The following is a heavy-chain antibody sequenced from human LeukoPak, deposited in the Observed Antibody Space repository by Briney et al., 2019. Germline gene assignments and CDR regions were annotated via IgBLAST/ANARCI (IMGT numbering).Heavy chain of an antibody. CDR2: ISSSSSHI. V-gene: IGHV3-21*01. J-gene: IGHJ4*02. CDR1: GFTFSSYG. D-gene: IGHD3-22*01. CDR3: ARDPGLYDSSGYYLGY. Sequence: GALRLSCAASGFTFSSYGMHWVRQAPGKGLEWVSSISSSSSHIYCADSVKGRFTISRDNAKNSLYLQMNSLRAEDTAVYYCARDPGLYDSSGYYLGYWGQGTLVTVSS.